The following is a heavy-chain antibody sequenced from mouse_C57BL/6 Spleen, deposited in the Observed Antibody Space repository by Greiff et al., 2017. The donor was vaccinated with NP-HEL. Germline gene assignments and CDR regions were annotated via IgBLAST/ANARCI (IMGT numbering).Heavy chain of an antibody. D-gene: IGHD1-1*01. V-gene: IGHV5-9-1*02. CDR2: ISSGGDYI. J-gene: IGHJ2*01. CDR3: TRGGTVVGRYFDY. CDR1: GFTFSSYA. Sequence: EVKLVESGEGLVKPGGSLKLSCAASGFTFSSYAMSWVRQTPEKRLEWVAYISSGGDYIYYADTVKGRFTISRDNARNTLYLQMSSLKSEDTAMYYCTRGGTVVGRYFDYWGQGTTLTVSS.